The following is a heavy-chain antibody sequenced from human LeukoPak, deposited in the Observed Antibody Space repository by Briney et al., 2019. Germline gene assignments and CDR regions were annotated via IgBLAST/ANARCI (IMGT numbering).Heavy chain of an antibody. V-gene: IGHV3-48*03. J-gene: IGHJ4*02. D-gene: IGHD1-26*01. CDR2: INSGGSAI. CDR1: GFSLSEYA. Sequence: TGGSLRLSCAASGFSLSEYAMNWVRQAPGKGLEWVSYINSGGSAIYYADSVKGRFTISRDNAKNSLYLQMNSLRADDTAVYYCARGGSYVHYWGQGTLVTVSS. CDR3: ARGGSYVHY.